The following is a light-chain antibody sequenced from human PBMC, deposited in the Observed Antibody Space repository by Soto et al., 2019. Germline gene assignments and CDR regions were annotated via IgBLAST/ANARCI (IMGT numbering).Light chain of an antibody. CDR3: ETWGSNTRV. CDR1: SGHSSYI. CDR2: VEGSGSY. V-gene: IGLV4-60*03. J-gene: IGLJ2*01. Sequence: QLALTQSASASASLGSSVRLTCTLSSGHSSYIIAWHQQQPGKAPRYLMKVEGSGSYNRGSGVPDRFSGSRSGADRYLTISNLHSEDEADYYCETWGSNTRVFGGGTQLTVL.